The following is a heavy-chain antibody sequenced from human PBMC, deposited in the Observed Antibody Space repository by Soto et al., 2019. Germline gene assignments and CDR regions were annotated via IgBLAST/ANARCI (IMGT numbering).Heavy chain of an antibody. D-gene: IGHD3-16*01. J-gene: IGHJ5*02. CDR3: ARGLLGGAAT. Sequence: SETLSLTCAVSGGSISSGGYSWSWIRQPPGKGLEWIGYIYYSGSTYYNPSLKSRVTISVDTSKNQFSLKLSSVTAADTAVYYCARGLLGGAATWGQGTLVTVSS. CDR1: GGSISSGGYS. CDR2: IYYSGST. V-gene: IGHV4-30-4*07.